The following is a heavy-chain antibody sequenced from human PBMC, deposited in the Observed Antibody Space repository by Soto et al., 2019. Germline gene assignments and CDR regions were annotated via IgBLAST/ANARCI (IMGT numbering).Heavy chain of an antibody. CDR2: ISGSGGST. Sequence: GGSLRLSCAASGFTFSSYAMSWVRQAPGKGLEWVSTISGSGGSTYYADSVKGRFTISRDNSKNTLYLQMNSLRAEDAAVYYCAKLGYCSSTSCRKGGAFDIWGQGTMVTVSS. D-gene: IGHD2-2*01. CDR3: AKLGYCSSTSCRKGGAFDI. CDR1: GFTFSSYA. J-gene: IGHJ3*02. V-gene: IGHV3-23*01.